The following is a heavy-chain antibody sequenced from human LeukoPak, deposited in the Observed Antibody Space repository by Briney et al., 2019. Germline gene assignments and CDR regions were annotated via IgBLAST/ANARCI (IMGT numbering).Heavy chain of an antibody. V-gene: IGHV4-59*02. D-gene: IGHD5-12*01. J-gene: IGHJ6*03. CDR1: GGSVSGDY. Sequence: PSETLSLTCTVSGGSVSGDYWSWIRQPPGKGLEFIGYIYYSGSTNYNPSLNSRVTISVDTSKNQFSLKLSSVTAADTAVYYCARSRASWLRYYYYYMDVWGKGTTVTISS. CDR3: ARSRASWLRYYYYYMDV. CDR2: IYYSGST.